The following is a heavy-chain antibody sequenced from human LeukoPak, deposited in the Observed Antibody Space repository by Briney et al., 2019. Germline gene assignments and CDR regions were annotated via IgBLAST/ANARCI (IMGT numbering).Heavy chain of an antibody. V-gene: IGHV4-39*01. CDR2: IYYSGST. J-gene: IGHJ3*02. CDR1: GGSISSSSYY. Sequence: SETLSLTCTVSGGSISSSSYYWGWIRQPPGKGLEWIGSIYYSGSTYYNPPLKSRVTISVDTSKNQFSLKLSSVTAADTAVYYCARHIPTTGAFDIWGQGTMVTVSS. CDR3: ARHIPTTGAFDI. D-gene: IGHD4-17*01.